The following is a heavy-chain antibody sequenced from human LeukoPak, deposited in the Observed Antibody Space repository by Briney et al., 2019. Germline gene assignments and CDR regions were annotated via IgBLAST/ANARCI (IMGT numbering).Heavy chain of an antibody. V-gene: IGHV4-39*01. Sequence: SETLSLTCTVSGGSISSSSYYWGWIRQPPGKGLEWIGSIYYSGSTYYNPSLKSRVTISVDTSKNQFSLKLSSVTAADTAVYYCARGGEVVRGAGDYWGQGTLVTVSS. D-gene: IGHD3-10*01. CDR2: IYYSGST. J-gene: IGHJ4*02. CDR1: GGSISSSSYY. CDR3: ARGGEVVRGAGDY.